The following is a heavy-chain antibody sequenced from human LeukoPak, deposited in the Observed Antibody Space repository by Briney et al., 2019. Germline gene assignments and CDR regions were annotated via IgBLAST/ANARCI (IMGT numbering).Heavy chain of an antibody. V-gene: IGHV4-61*05. CDR3: ARHRLGVWGSYRSYFDY. J-gene: IGHJ4*02. Sequence: SETLSLTCTVSGGSISSSSYYWNWIRQPPGKGLEWIGYTHYSGSTTYNPSLKSRVTTSVDTSKNQFSLNLSSVTAADTAVYYCARHRLGVWGSYRSYFDYWGQGTLVTVSS. CDR1: GGSISSSSYY. D-gene: IGHD3-16*02. CDR2: THYSGST.